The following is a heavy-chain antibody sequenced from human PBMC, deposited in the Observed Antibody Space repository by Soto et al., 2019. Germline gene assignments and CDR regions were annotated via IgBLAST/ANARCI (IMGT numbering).Heavy chain of an antibody. J-gene: IGHJ6*02. CDR2: IISIFGTA. V-gene: IGHV1-69*12. CDR1: GGTFSSYA. CDR3: ARRITGTVSYCSGMDV. Sequence: QVQLVQSGAEVKKPGSSVKVSCKASGGTFSSYAISWVRQAPGQGLGWLGGIISIFGTANDAQKFQGRVMITADESTSTVSMDLSSLRSEDTAVYYCARRITGTVSYCSGMDVWGQGTPVTVSS. D-gene: IGHD1-20*01.